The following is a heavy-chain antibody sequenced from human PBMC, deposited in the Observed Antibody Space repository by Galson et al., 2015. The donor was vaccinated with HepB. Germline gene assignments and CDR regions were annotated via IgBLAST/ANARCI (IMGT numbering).Heavy chain of an antibody. CDR3: ARWGSENAFNI. V-gene: IGHV1-2*04. D-gene: IGHD7-27*01. J-gene: IGHJ3*02. CDR2: INPNSGDA. Sequence: SVKVSCKASEYTFTNYYINWVRQAPGQGLEWMGWINPNSGDAKYAQKFQGWVTMTRDTSISTAYMELSRLTPDDTAVYYCARWGSENAFNIWGQGTMVTVSS. CDR1: EYTFTNYY.